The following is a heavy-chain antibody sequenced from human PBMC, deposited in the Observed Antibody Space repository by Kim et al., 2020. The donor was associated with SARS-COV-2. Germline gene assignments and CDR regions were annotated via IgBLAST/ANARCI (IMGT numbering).Heavy chain of an antibody. V-gene: IGHV5-10-1*01. CDR1: GYSFTSYW. CDR3: ARGGVNYDILTGYYPFDY. D-gene: IGHD3-9*01. J-gene: IGHJ4*02. Sequence: GESLKISCKGSGYSFTSYWISWVRQMPGKGLEWMGRIDPSDSYTNYSPSFQGHVTISADKSISTAYLQWSSLKASDTAMYYCARGGVNYDILTGYYPFDYWGQGTLVTVSS. CDR2: IDPSDSYT.